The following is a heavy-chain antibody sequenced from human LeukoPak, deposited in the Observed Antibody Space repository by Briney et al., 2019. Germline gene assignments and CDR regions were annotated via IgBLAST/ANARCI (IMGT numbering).Heavy chain of an antibody. V-gene: IGHV3-23*01. CDR3: AKDTYYYGSGSSTDY. CDR2: ISGSGGST. CDR1: GCTFSSYA. D-gene: IGHD3-10*01. Sequence: GGSLRLSCAASGCTFSSYAMSWVRQAPGKGLEWVSAISGSGGSTYYADSVKGRFTISRDNSKNTLYLQMNSLRAEDTAVYYCAKDTYYYGSGSSTDYWGQGTLVTVSS. J-gene: IGHJ4*02.